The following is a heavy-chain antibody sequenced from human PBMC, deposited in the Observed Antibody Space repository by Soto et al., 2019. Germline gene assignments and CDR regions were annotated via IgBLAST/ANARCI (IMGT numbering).Heavy chain of an antibody. D-gene: IGHD1-26*01. CDR3: ARGVSAGVDY. Sequence: ASVKVSCKASGYSFTSLDINWVRQTAGQGLEWMGWMQPSTGRTGYAQKFQGRVTMTRDTSINTAYMELTTLTPDDTAFYYCARGVSAGVDYWGQGTLVTVSS. J-gene: IGHJ4*02. V-gene: IGHV1-8*01. CDR2: MQPSTGRT. CDR1: GYSFTSLD.